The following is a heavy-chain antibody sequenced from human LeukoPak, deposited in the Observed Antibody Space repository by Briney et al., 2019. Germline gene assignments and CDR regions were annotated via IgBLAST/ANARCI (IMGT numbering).Heavy chain of an antibody. CDR3: ARVSSGSPEY. CDR1: GFTFSSYS. D-gene: IGHD1-26*01. J-gene: IGHJ4*02. V-gene: IGHV3-48*04. Sequence: GGSLRLSCAASGFTFSSYSMNWVRQAPGKGLEWVSYISSSSSSIYYADSVKGRFTISRDDAKNSLYLQMNSLRAEDTAVYYCARVSSGSPEYWGQGTLVTVSS. CDR2: ISSSSSSI.